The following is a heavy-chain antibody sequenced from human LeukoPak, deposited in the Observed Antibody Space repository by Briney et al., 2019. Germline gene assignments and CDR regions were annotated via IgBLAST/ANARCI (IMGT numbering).Heavy chain of an antibody. V-gene: IGHV3-74*01. CDR2: INSDGSST. CDR3: ARAYYSSSWSDY. J-gene: IGHJ4*02. CDR1: GFTFSSYW. D-gene: IGHD6-13*01. Sequence: PGGTLRLSCAASGFTFSSYWMHWVRQAPGKGLMWVSRINSDGSSTSYADSVKGRFTISRDNAKNTLYLQMNSLRAEDTAVYYCARAYYSSSWSDYWGQGTLVTVSS.